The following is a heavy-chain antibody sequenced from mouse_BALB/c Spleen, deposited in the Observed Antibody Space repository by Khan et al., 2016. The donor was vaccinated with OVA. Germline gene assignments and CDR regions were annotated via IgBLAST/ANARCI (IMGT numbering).Heavy chain of an antibody. Sequence: DVELVESGGDLVKPGGSLKLSCAASGFTFSSYSMSWVRQTPDKRLEWVATISSGGDYTYSPDNVKGRFTISRDNARNTLYLQMSSLKSEDTAMYYCASHLTGSFAYWGQGTLVTGAA. CDR1: GFTFSSYS. D-gene: IGHD4-1*01. CDR3: ASHLTGSFAY. CDR2: ISSGGDYT. J-gene: IGHJ3*01. V-gene: IGHV5-6*01.